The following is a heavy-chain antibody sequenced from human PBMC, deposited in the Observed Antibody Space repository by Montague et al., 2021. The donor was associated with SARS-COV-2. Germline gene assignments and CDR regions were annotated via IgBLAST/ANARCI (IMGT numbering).Heavy chain of an antibody. V-gene: IGHV4-39*01. CDR1: GGSISSSSYY. D-gene: IGHD3-16*02. CDR2: IYYNGST. J-gene: IGHJ4*02. CDR3: ARDSVSGSYLVY. Sequence: SETLSLTCTVSGGSISSSSYYWVWIREPPEKGLEWIGSIYYNGSTYYNPSLKIRVTIAVDTSKNQFSLKLSSVTAADTAVYYCARDSVSGSYLVYWGQGTLVTVSS.